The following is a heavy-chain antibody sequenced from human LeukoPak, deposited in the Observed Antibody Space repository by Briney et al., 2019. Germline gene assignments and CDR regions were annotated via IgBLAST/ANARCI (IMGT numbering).Heavy chain of an antibody. CDR3: ARDDLIAVAGSNYYYYYGMDV. J-gene: IGHJ6*02. V-gene: IGHV4-59*01. Sequence: SETLSLTCTVSGGSISSYYWSWIRQPPGKGLEWIGYIYYSGSTNYNPSLKSRVTISVDTSKNQFSLKLSSVTAADTAVYYCARDDLIAVAGSNYYYYYGMDVWGQGTTVTVSS. D-gene: IGHD6-19*01. CDR1: GGSISSYY. CDR2: IYYSGST.